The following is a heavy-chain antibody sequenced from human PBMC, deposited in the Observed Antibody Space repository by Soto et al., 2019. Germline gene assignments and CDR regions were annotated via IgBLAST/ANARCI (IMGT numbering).Heavy chain of an antibody. V-gene: IGHV4-4*02. Sequence: SETLSLTCAVSGGSITSSNWWSWVRQPPGKGLEWIAEINHSGSTNYNPSLKSRVTISVDTSKNQFSLKLSSVTAADTAVYYCARGHVIAAAGQSFDYWGQGTLVTVSS. CDR3: ARGHVIAAAGQSFDY. D-gene: IGHD6-13*01. J-gene: IGHJ4*02. CDR2: INHSGST. CDR1: GGSITSSNW.